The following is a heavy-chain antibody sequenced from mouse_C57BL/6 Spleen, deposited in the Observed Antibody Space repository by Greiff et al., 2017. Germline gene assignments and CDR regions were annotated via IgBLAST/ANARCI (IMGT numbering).Heavy chain of an antibody. CDR3: ARLRSNSPFDY. D-gene: IGHD2-5*01. CDR1: GYTFTDYY. Sequence: EVQLQQSGPNLVKPGASVKISCKASGYTFTDYYMNWVKQSHGKSLEWIGDINPNNGGTSYNQKFKGKATLTVDKSSSTSYMELRSLTSEDSAVYYSARLRSNSPFDYWGQGTTLTVSS. V-gene: IGHV1-26*01. J-gene: IGHJ2*01. CDR2: INPNNGGT.